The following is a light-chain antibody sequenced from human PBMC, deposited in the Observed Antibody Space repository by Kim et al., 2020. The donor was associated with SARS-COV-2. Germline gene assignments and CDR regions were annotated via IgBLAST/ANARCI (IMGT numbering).Light chain of an antibody. CDR1: SSDVGGYNY. J-gene: IGLJ3*02. CDR3: SSYAGSSSLL. V-gene: IGLV2-11*01. Sequence: GQSVTLSFTGTSSDVGGYNYVSWYQLRPDKAPKLMIYAVSERPSGVPDRFSGSKSGNTAFLTISGLQAEDEGDYYCSSYAGSSSLLFGGGTQLTVL. CDR2: AVS.